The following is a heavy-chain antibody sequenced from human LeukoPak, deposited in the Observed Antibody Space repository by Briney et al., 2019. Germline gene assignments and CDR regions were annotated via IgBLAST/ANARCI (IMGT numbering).Heavy chain of an antibody. CDR2: ISGSGGST. CDR1: GFTFSSYA. J-gene: IGHJ5*02. Sequence: GGSLRLSCAASGFTFSSYAMSWGRQAPGKGLEWVSSISGSGGSTYYADSVKGRFTISRDNSKNTLYLQMNSLRAEDTAVYYCAKDGGYSGYQGWFDPWGQGTLVTVSS. V-gene: IGHV3-23*01. D-gene: IGHD5-12*01. CDR3: AKDGGYSGYQGWFDP.